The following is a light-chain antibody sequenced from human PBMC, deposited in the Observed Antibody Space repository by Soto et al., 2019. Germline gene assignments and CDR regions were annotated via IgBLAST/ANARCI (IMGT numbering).Light chain of an antibody. Sequence: DIQMTQSPSSLSASVGDRVTITCQASQDISNYLNWYQQKPGKAPKLLIYDASNLETGVPSKLSGSGSWTDFTFTIISLQTQDIATYECQQYDNHPYTFGKGTKLAIK. V-gene: IGKV1-33*01. J-gene: IGKJ2*01. CDR3: QQYDNHPYT. CDR1: QDISNY. CDR2: DAS.